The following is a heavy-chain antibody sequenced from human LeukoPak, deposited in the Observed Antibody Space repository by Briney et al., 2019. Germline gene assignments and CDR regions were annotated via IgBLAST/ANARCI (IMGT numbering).Heavy chain of an antibody. CDR2: IYYSGST. CDR3: ASSTNPTSYGAFYFDY. Sequence: PSETLSLTCTVSGGSISSYYWSWIRQPPGKGLEWIGYIYYSGSTNYNPSLKSRVTISVDTSKNQFSLKLSSVTAADTAVYYCASSTNPTSYGAFYFDYWGQGTLVTVSS. D-gene: IGHD5-18*01. J-gene: IGHJ4*02. CDR1: GGSISSYY. V-gene: IGHV4-59*01.